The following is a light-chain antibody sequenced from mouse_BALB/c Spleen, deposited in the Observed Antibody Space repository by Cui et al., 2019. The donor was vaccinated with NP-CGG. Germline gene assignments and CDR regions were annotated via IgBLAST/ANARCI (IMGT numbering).Light chain of an antibody. CDR1: TGAITTNNY. V-gene: IGLV1*01. CDR2: GTN. Sequence: AVTQEAAATTSPGETVTLTCRSSTGAITTNNYANWVQEKPDHLFTGLIGGTNNRAPGVPARFSGSLIGDKAALTITGAQTEDEAIYFCALWYSNHWVFGGGTKLTVL. J-gene: IGLJ1*01. CDR3: ALWYSNHWV.